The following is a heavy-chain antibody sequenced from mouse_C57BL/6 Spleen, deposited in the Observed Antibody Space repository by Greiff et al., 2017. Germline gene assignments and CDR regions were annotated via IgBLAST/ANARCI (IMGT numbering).Heavy chain of an antibody. CDR1: GYSITSGYD. CDR3: ASPYSNSGGGFAY. J-gene: IGHJ3*01. D-gene: IGHD2-5*01. CDR2: ISYSGST. Sequence: EVQLQESGPGMVKPSQSLSLTCTVTGYSITSGYDWHWIRHFPGNKLEWMGYISYSGSTNYNPSLKSRISITHDTSKNQFFLKLNSVTTEDTATYYCASPYSNSGGGFAYWGQGTLVTVSA. V-gene: IGHV3-1*01.